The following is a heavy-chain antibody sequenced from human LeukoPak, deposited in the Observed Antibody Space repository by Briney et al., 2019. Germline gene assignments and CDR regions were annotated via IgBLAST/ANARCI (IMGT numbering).Heavy chain of an antibody. V-gene: IGHV4-34*01. CDR1: GGSFSGYC. CDR2: INHSEST. Sequence: PSETLSLTCAVYGGSFSGYCWSWIRQPPGKGLEWIGEINHSESTNYNPSLKSRVTISVDTSKNQFSLKLSSVTAADTAVYYCARAARRSYYNGWGQGTLVTVSS. J-gene: IGHJ4*02. D-gene: IGHD3-10*01. CDR3: ARAARRSYYNG.